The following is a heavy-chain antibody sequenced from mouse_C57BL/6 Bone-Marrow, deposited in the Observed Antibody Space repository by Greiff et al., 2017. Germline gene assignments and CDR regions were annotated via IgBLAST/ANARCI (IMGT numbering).Heavy chain of an antibody. CDR2: ISSGGSYT. CDR1: GFTFSSYG. J-gene: IGHJ3*01. D-gene: IGHD1-1*01. V-gene: IGHV5-6*01. Sequence: EVQLVESGGDLVKPGGSLKLSCAASGFTFSSYGMSWVRPTPDKRLEWVATISSGGSYTYYPDSVKGRFTISRDNAKNTLYLQMSSLKSEDTAMYYCARQGIYYYGSSYDWFAYWGQGTLVTVSA. CDR3: ARQGIYYYGSSYDWFAY.